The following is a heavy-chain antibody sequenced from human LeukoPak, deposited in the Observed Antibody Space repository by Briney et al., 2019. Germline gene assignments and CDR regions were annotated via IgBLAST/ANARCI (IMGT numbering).Heavy chain of an antibody. CDR1: GFNFREYG. D-gene: IGHD6-19*01. J-gene: IGHJ6*02. V-gene: IGHV3-33*01. CDR3: ARGHGSGWSYYYYGMDV. Sequence: GGSLRLSCAASGFNFREYGMHWVRQAPGKGLEWVAVMWNDGITGKYADSVRGRFSVSRDNSKNTVYLQMDSLRADDTSVYYCARGHGSGWSYYYYGMDVWGQGTTVTVSS. CDR2: MWNDGITG.